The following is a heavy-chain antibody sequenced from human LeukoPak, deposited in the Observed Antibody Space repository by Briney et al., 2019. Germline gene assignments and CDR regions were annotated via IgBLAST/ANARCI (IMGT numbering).Heavy chain of an antibody. Sequence: SQTLSLTCTVSGGSISSGSYYWSWIRQPAGKGLEWIGRIYTSGSTNYNPSLKSRVTISVDTSKNQFSLKLSSVTAADTAVYYCARGYSSSWYLVDYWGQGTLVTVSS. D-gene: IGHD6-13*01. J-gene: IGHJ4*02. CDR3: ARGYSSSWYLVDY. V-gene: IGHV4-61*02. CDR2: IYTSGST. CDR1: GGSISSGSYY.